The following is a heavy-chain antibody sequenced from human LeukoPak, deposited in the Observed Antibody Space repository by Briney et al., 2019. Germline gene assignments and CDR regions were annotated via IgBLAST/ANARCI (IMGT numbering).Heavy chain of an antibody. V-gene: IGHV4-59*01. J-gene: IGHJ3*02. CDR1: GGSISSLY. Sequence: PSETLSLTCSVSGGSISSLYWSWIRQPPGKVLEWIGYIYYSGSTNYNPSLKSRVTISVDTSKNQFSLKLSSVTAADTAVYYCARVDCSGGSCYAFDIWGQGTMVTVSS. CDR3: ARVDCSGGSCYAFDI. CDR2: IYYSGST. D-gene: IGHD2-15*01.